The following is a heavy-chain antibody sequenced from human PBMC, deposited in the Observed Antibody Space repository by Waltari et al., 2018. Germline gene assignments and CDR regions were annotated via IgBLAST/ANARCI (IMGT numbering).Heavy chain of an antibody. J-gene: IGHJ2*01. CDR3: ARDSASSGYLPTPANWYFDL. Sequence: QVQLVESGGGVVQPGRSLRLSCAASGFTFSSYGMHWVRQAPGKGLEWVAVIWYDGSNKYYADSVKGLFTISRDNSKNTLYLQMNSLRAEDTAVYYCARDSASSGYLPTPANWYFDLWGRGTLVTVSS. D-gene: IGHD3-22*01. CDR1: GFTFSSYG. V-gene: IGHV3-33*01. CDR2: IWYDGSNK.